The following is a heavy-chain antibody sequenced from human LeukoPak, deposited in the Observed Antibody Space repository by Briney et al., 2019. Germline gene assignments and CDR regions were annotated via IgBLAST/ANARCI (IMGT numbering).Heavy chain of an antibody. V-gene: IGHV1-2*02. CDR2: INPNSGGT. CDR3: ARPPYYYDSGYWYFDL. D-gene: IGHD3-22*01. J-gene: IGHJ2*01. CDR1: GYTFTGYY. Sequence: GASVKVSCKASGYTFTGYYMHWVRQAPGQGLEWMGWINPNSGGTNYAQKFQGRVTMTRDTSISTAYMELSRLRSDDTAVYYCARPPYYYDSGYWYFDLWGRGTLVTVSS.